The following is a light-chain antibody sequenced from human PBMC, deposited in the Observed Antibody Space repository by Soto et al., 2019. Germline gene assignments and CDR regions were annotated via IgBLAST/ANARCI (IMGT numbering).Light chain of an antibody. CDR3: QHFKSFPIT. Sequence: DIQMSQSPSTLSASLGDRVTINGRASQSISRWVAWYQQKSGKAPKLLIYDASTLESGVPSRFSGRGSGTDFTLTISSLQPEDFETYYCQHFKSFPITFGQGTRLEIK. CDR2: DAS. CDR1: QSISRW. J-gene: IGKJ5*01. V-gene: IGKV1-5*01.